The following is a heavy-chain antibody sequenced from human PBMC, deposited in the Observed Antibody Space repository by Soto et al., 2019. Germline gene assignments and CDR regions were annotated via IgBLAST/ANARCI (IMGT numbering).Heavy chain of an antibody. J-gene: IGHJ2*01. Sequence: GGSLRLSCAASGFTFSSYSMNWVRQAPGKGLEWVSYISSSSSTIYYADSVKGRFTISRDNAKNSLYLQMNSLRAEDTAVYYCARALGIDRLVSWYFDLWGRGTLVTVSS. CDR1: GFTFSSYS. D-gene: IGHD7-27*01. CDR3: ARALGIDRLVSWYFDL. V-gene: IGHV3-48*04. CDR2: ISSSSSTI.